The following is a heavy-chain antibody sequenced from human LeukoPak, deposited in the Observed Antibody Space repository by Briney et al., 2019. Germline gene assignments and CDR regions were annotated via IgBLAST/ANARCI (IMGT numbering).Heavy chain of an antibody. J-gene: IGHJ4*02. D-gene: IGHD4-23*01. CDR3: ANSRGYGGNHVYFDY. V-gene: IGHV3-23*01. CDR1: GFTFSSYA. CDR2: ISDSGGST. Sequence: GGSLRLSCAASGFTFSSYAMSWVRQAPGKGLEWVSTISDSGGSTYYADSLKGRFTISRDNYKNTLYLQMNSLRAEDTAVYYCANSRGYGGNHVYFDYWGQGTLVTVSS.